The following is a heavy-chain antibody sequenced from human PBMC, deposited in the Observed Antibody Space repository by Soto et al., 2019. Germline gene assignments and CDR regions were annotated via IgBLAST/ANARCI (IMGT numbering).Heavy chain of an antibody. CDR3: AKDPSSYVSIAQFDS. Sequence: EVKLLESGGRLVQPGGSLRLSCAASGFSFNIFDMNWVRQAPGQGLEWVSGISGGGGSTYYADSVKGRFTISRDNSKNTRYLQMNSLRAEDTAVYYCAKDPSSYVSIAQFDSWGQGTLVTVSS. J-gene: IGHJ4*02. V-gene: IGHV3-23*01. CDR2: ISGGGGST. D-gene: IGHD3-22*01. CDR1: GFSFNIFD.